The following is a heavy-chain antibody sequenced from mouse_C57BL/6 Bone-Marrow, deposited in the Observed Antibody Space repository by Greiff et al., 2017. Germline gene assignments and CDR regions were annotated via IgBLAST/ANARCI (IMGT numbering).Heavy chain of an antibody. V-gene: IGHV5-9-1*02. J-gene: IGHJ3*01. D-gene: IGHD2-4*01. CDR2: ISSGGDYI. CDR3: TRGGDYGAFAY. Sequence: EVQLVESGEGLVKPGGSLKLSCAASGFTFSSYAMSWVRQTPEKRLEWVAYISSGGDYIYYADTVKGRFTISRANARNTLYLQMSSLKSEDTAMYYCTRGGDYGAFAYWGQGTLVTVSA. CDR1: GFTFSSYA.